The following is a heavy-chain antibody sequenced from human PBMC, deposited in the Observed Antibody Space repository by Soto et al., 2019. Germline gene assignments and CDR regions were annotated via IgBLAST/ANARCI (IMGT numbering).Heavy chain of an antibody. V-gene: IGHV4-30-4*08. Sequence: WTWIRQSPRKGLEWIGYIHHSGSILYNPSLKSRVTISVDTSKNQFSLHLSSVTAADTAVYFCAREEDGGDSLDVWGQGTTVTVSS. J-gene: IGHJ6*02. CDR2: IHHSGSI. CDR3: AREEDGGDSLDV. D-gene: IGHD2-21*02.